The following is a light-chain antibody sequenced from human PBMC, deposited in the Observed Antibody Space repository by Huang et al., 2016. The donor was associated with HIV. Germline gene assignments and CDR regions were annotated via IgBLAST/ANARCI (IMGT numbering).Light chain of an antibody. V-gene: IGKV1-NL1*01. J-gene: IGKJ1*01. Sequence: DIQMTQSPSSLSASVGDRVTITCRASQGVATSLAWYQQKPGKAPKLLLFAASSLQIVVPSRFSGSASGTDYTLTISSLQPEDFATYYCQQYDSTPLTFGQGTKVEIK. CDR2: AAS. CDR3: QQYDSTPLT. CDR1: QGVATS.